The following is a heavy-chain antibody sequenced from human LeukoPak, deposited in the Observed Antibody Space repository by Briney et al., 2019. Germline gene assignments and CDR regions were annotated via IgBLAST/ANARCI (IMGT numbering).Heavy chain of an antibody. D-gene: IGHD5-24*01. J-gene: IGHJ4*02. Sequence: GGSLRLSCVASGFPFSSYWMTWVRQAPGKGLEWVANIKQDGSKKSYVDSVKGRFTISRDNAKNSLYLQMNSLRAEDTAIYYCTRVGYIDEGIDYWGRGTLVTVSS. CDR3: TRVGYIDEGIDY. CDR1: GFPFSSYW. CDR2: IKQDGSKK. V-gene: IGHV3-7*04.